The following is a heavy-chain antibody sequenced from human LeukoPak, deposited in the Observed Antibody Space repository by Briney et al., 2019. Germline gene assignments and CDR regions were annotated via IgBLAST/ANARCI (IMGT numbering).Heavy chain of an antibody. Sequence: SQTLSLTCAISGDSVSSNNAAWHWIRQSPSRGLEWLGRTYYRSKWYNDYAASVESRISINPDTSRNQFSLQLNPMTPEDTAVYYCATWALDVWGQGTTVTVSS. J-gene: IGHJ6*02. CDR1: GDSVSSNNAA. CDR3: ATWALDV. D-gene: IGHD3-16*01. V-gene: IGHV6-1*01. CDR2: TYYRSKWYN.